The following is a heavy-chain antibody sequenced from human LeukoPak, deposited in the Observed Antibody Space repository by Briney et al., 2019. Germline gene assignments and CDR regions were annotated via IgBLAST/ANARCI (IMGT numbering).Heavy chain of an antibody. CDR2: ISGSNSYI. Sequence: GGSLRLSCAASGFTFNSYSMNWVRQAPGKGLEWVSSISGSNSYIYYADSMKGRFTISRDNAKNSLYLQMNSLRAEDTAVYYCARDISDHPVYDYVWGSYRNLDYWGQGTLVTVSS. CDR1: GFTFNSYS. V-gene: IGHV3-21*01. J-gene: IGHJ4*02. CDR3: ARDISDHPVYDYVWGSYRNLDY. D-gene: IGHD3-16*02.